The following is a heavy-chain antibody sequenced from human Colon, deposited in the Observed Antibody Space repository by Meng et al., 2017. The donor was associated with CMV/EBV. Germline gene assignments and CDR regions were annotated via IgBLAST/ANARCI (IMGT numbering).Heavy chain of an antibody. Sequence: ETLSLTCAASGFSVSSTYMNWVRQAPGKGLEWVSFLYSGGNTFYADSVKGRFTVSRDNSMNTLYLQMNNLGPEDTAVYYCTRDVLGSSSSSVSFDIWGQGTMVTVSS. CDR1: GFSVSSTY. D-gene: IGHD6-6*01. CDR2: LYSGGNT. J-gene: IGHJ3*02. V-gene: IGHV3-66*02. CDR3: TRDVLGSSSSSVSFDI.